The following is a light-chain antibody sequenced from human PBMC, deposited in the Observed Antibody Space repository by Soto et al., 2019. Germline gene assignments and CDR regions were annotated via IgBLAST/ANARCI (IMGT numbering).Light chain of an antibody. CDR1: QGIDNY. V-gene: IGKV1-17*03. Sequence: DIQMTQSPSALSASVGDRVTITCRPSQGIDNYLAWFQHKPGKVPKRLIYAASSLQSGVPSRFSGNGSGTEFTLTISSLQPDDCATYYCQQYHGSSGTFGQGTKVDIK. J-gene: IGKJ1*01. CDR3: QQYHGSSGT. CDR2: AAS.